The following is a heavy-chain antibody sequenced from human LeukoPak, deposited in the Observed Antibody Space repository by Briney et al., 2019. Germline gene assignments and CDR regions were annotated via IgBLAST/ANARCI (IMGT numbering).Heavy chain of an antibody. J-gene: IGHJ6*02. CDR1: GGSISSGSYY. CDR2: IYTSGGT. CDR3: AREVGYCSGGSCPTGMDV. V-gene: IGHV4-61*02. D-gene: IGHD2-15*01. Sequence: PLETLSLTCTVSGGSISSGSYYWSWIRQPAGKGLEWIGRIYTSGGTNYNPSLKSRVTISVDTSKNQFSLKLSSVTAADTAVYYCAREVGYCSGGSCPTGMDVWGQGTTVTVSS.